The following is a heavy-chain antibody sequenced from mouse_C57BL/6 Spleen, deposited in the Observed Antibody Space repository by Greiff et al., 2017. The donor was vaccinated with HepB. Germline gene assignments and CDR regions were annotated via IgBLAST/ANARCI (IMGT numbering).Heavy chain of an antibody. CDR1: GYTFTSYW. Sequence: QVHVKQSGAELVKPGASVKMSCKASGYTFTSYWITWVKQRPGQGLEWIGDIYPGSGSTNYNEKFKSKATLTVDTSSSTAYMQLSSLTSEDSAVYYCARYYDGYFYFDYWGQGTTLTVSS. V-gene: IGHV1-55*01. J-gene: IGHJ2*01. CDR2: IYPGSGST. D-gene: IGHD2-3*01. CDR3: ARYYDGYFYFDY.